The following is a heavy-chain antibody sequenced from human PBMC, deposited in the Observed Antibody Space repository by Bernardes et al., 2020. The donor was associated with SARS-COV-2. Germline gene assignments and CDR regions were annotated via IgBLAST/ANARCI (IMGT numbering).Heavy chain of an antibody. V-gene: IGHV3-74*01. D-gene: IGHD1-26*01. CDR1: GFSFSTSC. CDR3: ARGGNYYLDY. J-gene: IGHJ4*02. CDR2: IDDAATTR. Sequence: GGSLRLSCAASGFSFSTSCMHWVRQAPGKGLVWVSRIDDAATTRNYADAVKGRFTVSRDNAKNTLYLQMDSLTDEDAAFYYCARGGNYYLDYWGQGTLVTVSS.